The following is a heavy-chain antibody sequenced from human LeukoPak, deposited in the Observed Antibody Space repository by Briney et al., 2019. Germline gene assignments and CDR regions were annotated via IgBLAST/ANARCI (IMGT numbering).Heavy chain of an antibody. D-gene: IGHD2-2*01. V-gene: IGHV4-59*01. Sequence: SETLSLTCTVSGGSISSYYWCWIRQPPEKRLEWIGYIYYSGSTNYNPSLKSRVTISVDTSKNQFSLKLSSVTAADTAVYYCAREREGYHYGMDVWGQGTTVTVPS. CDR1: GGSISSYY. J-gene: IGHJ6*02. CDR3: AREREGYHYGMDV. CDR2: IYYSGST.